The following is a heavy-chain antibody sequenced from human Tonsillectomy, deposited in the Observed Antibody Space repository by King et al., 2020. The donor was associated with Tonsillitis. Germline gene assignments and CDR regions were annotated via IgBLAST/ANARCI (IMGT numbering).Heavy chain of an antibody. Sequence: LQLQESGPGLVKPSQTLSLTCTVSGGSISSGDYYWSWIRQPPGKGLEWIGYIYYSGSTYYNPSLKSRVTISVDTSKNQFSLKLSSVTAADTAVYYCASVWLWFGEPSLYYYYGMDVWGQGTTVTVSS. CDR3: ASVWLWFGEPSLYYYYGMDV. CDR1: GGSISSGDYY. J-gene: IGHJ6*02. CDR2: IYYSGST. D-gene: IGHD3-10*01. V-gene: IGHV4-30-4*01.